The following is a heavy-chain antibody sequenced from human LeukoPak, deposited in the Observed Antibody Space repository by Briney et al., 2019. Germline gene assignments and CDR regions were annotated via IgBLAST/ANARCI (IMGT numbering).Heavy chain of an antibody. D-gene: IGHD3-3*01. Sequence: PGGSLRLSCAASGFTFSDYYMSWIRQAPGKGLEWVSYISSSSSYTNYADSVKGRFTISRDNAKNSLYLQMNSLRAEDTAVYYCARDQIHYDFWSGYYAFDIWGQGTMVTVSS. CDR2: ISSSSSYT. J-gene: IGHJ3*02. V-gene: IGHV3-11*05. CDR1: GFTFSDYY. CDR3: ARDQIHYDFWSGYYAFDI.